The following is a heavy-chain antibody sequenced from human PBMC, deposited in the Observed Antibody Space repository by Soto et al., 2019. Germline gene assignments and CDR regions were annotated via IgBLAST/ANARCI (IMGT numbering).Heavy chain of an antibody. CDR1: GVSMYSRYW. D-gene: IGHD2-21*01. V-gene: IGHV4-4*02. J-gene: IGHJ5*01. CDR2: ISPGGTT. Sequence: QVQLQESGPGLVRPSETLSLTCVVSGVSMYSRYWWSWVRQSPGKGLEWIGEISPGGTTNYNPSLTNRVAMSIDKSMNEFSVKLNSVTAADPAIYYCARNGDCETAPCCVGWFDPWGQGTLVTVSS. CDR3: ARNGDCETAPCCVGWFDP.